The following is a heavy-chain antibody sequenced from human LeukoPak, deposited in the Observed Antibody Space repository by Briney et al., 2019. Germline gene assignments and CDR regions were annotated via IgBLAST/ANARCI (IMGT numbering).Heavy chain of an antibody. CDR2: ISSSSSTI. Sequence: GGSLRLSCAASGFTFSSYSMNWVRQAPGKGLEWVSYISSSSSTIYYADSVKGRFTISRDNAKNSLYLQMNSLRAEDTAVYYCARDRIAARPGRPNYFDYWGQGTLVTVSS. J-gene: IGHJ4*02. CDR3: ARDRIAARPGRPNYFDY. V-gene: IGHV3-48*01. CDR1: GFTFSSYS. D-gene: IGHD6-6*01.